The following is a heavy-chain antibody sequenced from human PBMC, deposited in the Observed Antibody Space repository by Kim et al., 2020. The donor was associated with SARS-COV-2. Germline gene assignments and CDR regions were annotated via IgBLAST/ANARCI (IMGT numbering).Heavy chain of an antibody. CDR3: ARDRGYGDDTFDY. Sequence: NYAQNLQGRVTLTTDTSTSTAFLELRSLRSDDTSVYFCARDRGYGDDTFDYWGQGTLVTVSS. V-gene: IGHV1-18*01. J-gene: IGHJ4*02. D-gene: IGHD4-17*01.